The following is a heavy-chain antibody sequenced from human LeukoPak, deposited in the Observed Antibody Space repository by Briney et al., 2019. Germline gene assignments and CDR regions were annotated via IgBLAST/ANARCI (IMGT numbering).Heavy chain of an antibody. J-gene: IGHJ3*02. Sequence: SETLSLTCSVSGGSISYYYWSWIRQPPGKGLEWIGYSHDSGESNYNPSLQSRVIISRDTSKNQFSLKLSSVTAADTAVYYCARDGSGSYYMMSDAFDIWGQGTMVTVSS. D-gene: IGHD3-10*01. V-gene: IGHV4-59*12. CDR1: GGSISYYY. CDR2: SHDSGES. CDR3: ARDGSGSYYMMSDAFDI.